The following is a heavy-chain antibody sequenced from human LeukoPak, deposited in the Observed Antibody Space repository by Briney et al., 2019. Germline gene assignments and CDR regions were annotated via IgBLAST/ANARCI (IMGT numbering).Heavy chain of an antibody. D-gene: IGHD3-9*01. V-gene: IGHV1-69*04. CDR1: GGTFSSYA. CDR2: IIPILGIA. J-gene: IGHJ5*02. Sequence: SVKVSCKASGGTFSSYAISWVRQAPGQGLEWMGRIIPILGIANYAQKFQGRVTITADKSTSTAYMELSSLRSEDTAVYYCARGRGYDILTGYYRNWFDPWGQGTLVTVSS. CDR3: ARGRGYDILTGYYRNWFDP.